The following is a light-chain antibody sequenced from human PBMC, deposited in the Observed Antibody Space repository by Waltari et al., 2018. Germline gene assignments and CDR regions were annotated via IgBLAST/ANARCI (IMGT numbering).Light chain of an antibody. V-gene: IGLV3-21*04. CDR1: STGMRH. J-gene: IGLJ1*01. Sequence: SYVLTQPPSVSVAPGETATITRCGDSTGMRHVHWYQQRAGPAPGLVISYNTVRPSGIPERFAGSTSGTTSTLTISRVEAGDEADYYCQVWDRSRDHVFGAGTKVTVL. CDR2: YNT. CDR3: QVWDRSRDHV.